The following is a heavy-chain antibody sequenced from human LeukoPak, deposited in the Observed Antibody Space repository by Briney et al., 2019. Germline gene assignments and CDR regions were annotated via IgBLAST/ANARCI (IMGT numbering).Heavy chain of an antibody. CDR1: GYTFTGYY. D-gene: IGHD6-13*01. CDR2: INPNSGGT. Sequence: ASVKVSCKASGYTFTGYYMHWVRQAPGQGLEWMGWINPNSGGTNYAQKFQGRVTMTRDTSISTAYMELSRLRSDDTAVYYCARAKYSSSWYRREFDPWGQGTLVTVSS. V-gene: IGHV1-2*02. CDR3: ARAKYSSSWYRREFDP. J-gene: IGHJ5*02.